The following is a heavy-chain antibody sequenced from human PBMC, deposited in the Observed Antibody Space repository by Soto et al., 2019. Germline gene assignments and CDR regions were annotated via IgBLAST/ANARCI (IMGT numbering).Heavy chain of an antibody. Sequence: SETLSLTCTVSGGSISSYYWSWIRQPPGKGLEWIGYIYYSGSTNYNPSLKSRVTISVDTSKNQFSLKLSSVTAADTAVYYCARFGTTGTTLDYWGQGSLVTVSS. V-gene: IGHV4-59*01. D-gene: IGHD1-1*01. CDR3: ARFGTTGTTLDY. CDR2: IYYSGST. J-gene: IGHJ4*02. CDR1: GGSISSYY.